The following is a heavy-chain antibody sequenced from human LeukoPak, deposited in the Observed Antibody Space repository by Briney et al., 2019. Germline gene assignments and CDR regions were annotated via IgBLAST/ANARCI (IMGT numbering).Heavy chain of an antibody. V-gene: IGHV4-34*01. D-gene: IGHD3-10*01. CDR2: INHSGST. Sequence: SETLSLTCAVYGGSFSGYYWSWIRQPPGKGLEWIGEINHSGSTNYNPSLKSRVTISVDTSKNQFSLKLSSVTAADTAVYYCARGRAMVRGAALSYWGQGTLVTVSS. CDR3: ARGRAMVRGAALSY. J-gene: IGHJ4*02. CDR1: GGSFSGYY.